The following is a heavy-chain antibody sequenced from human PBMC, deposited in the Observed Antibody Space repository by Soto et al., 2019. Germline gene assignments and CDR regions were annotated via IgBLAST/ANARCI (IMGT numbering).Heavy chain of an antibody. CDR2: ISGSGGST. D-gene: IGHD3-3*01. Sequence: GGSLRLSCAACGFTFSSYAMSWVRQAPGEGLEWVSAISGSGGSTYYADSVKGRFTISRDNSKNTLYLQMNSLRAEDTAVYYCAKDFRDFTSKWFDPWGQGTLVTVSS. CDR3: AKDFRDFTSKWFDP. J-gene: IGHJ5*02. V-gene: IGHV3-23*01. CDR1: GFTFSSYA.